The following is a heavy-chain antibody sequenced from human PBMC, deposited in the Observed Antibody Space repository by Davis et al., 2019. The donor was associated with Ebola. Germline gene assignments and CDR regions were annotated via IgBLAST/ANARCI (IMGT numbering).Heavy chain of an antibody. CDR2: ISAYNGHT. J-gene: IGHJ4*02. D-gene: IGHD5/OR15-5a*01. CDR3: AREVYSVYYFDY. CDR1: GYTFNSHG. Sequence: ASVKVSCKASGYTFNSHGISWVRQAPGQGLEWMAWISAYNGHTNYAQKFQGRLTLTTDTSRSTAYMELRSLTSDDTAVYYCAREVYSVYYFDYWGQGTLVTVSS. V-gene: IGHV1-18*01.